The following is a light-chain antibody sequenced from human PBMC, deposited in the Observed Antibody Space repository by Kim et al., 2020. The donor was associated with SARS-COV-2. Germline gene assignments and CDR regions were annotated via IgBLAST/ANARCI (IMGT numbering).Light chain of an antibody. CDR3: QSYDDSSSL. V-gene: IGLV6-57*03. CDR2: KDT. CDR1: SGSIDRNY. J-gene: IGLJ2*01. Sequence: GRKITITCTRGSGSIDRNYVQGYQQRPGSAPTIVIYKDTQRPSGVPDRFSGSIDSSSNSASLTISGLKPEDEADYYCQSYDDSSSLFGGGTKLTVL.